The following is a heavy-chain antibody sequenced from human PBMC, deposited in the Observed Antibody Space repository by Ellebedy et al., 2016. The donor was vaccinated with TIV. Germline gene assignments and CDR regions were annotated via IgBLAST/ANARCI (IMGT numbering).Heavy chain of an antibody. D-gene: IGHD6-13*01. Sequence: GESLKISCAVPGFILSDHDMDWVRQAPGKGLEWVGRTRNKPNNYTTEYPASVKGRFTISRDDSKNSLYLQMDSLKTEDTAVYYCTSSGSSSWFHFDYWGQGNLVTVSS. CDR3: TSSGSSSWFHFDY. V-gene: IGHV3-72*01. J-gene: IGHJ4*02. CDR1: GFILSDHD. CDR2: TRNKPNNYTT.